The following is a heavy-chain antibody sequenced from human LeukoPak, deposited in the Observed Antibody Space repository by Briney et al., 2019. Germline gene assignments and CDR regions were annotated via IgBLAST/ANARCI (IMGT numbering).Heavy chain of an antibody. V-gene: IGHV3-23*01. Sequence: GGSLRLSCAASGFTFSSYWMSWVRQAPGKGLEWVSGSTGAVEYYASSVKGRFTVSRDESKNTLYLQMNSLGAEDTATYYCARGSDLASYNELEYWGQGTLVTVSS. CDR3: ARGSDLASYNELEY. J-gene: IGHJ4*02. CDR1: GFTFSSYW. D-gene: IGHD2-21*01. CDR2: STGAVE.